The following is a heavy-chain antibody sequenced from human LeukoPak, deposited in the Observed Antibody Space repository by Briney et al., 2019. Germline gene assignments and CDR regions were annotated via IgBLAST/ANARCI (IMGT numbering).Heavy chain of an antibody. CDR1: GFTFSNYA. CDR2: IGSSGGST. CDR3: AKVFRDGYNYPFDY. D-gene: IGHD5-24*01. Sequence: PGGSLRLSCAASGFTFSNYAMNWVRQAPGKGLEWVSTIGSSGGSTYYADSVKGRFTISRDNSKNTLYLQMNSLRAEDKAVYYCAKVFRDGYNYPFDYWGQGTLVTVSS. V-gene: IGHV3-23*01. J-gene: IGHJ4*02.